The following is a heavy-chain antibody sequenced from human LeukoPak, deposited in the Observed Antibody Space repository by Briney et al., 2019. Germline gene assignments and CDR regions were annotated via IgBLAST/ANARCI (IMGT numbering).Heavy chain of an antibody. CDR2: ISGYNGNT. Sequence: GASVKVSCKASGYVFTSYGISWVRQAPGQGLEWMGWISGYNGNTYYAQKFQGRVTMTTDTPTSTAYMELRSLRSDDTAVYYCTRDLQRRSSGWLTAAAGDYWGQGTLVTVSS. CDR1: GYVFTSYG. CDR3: TRDLQRRSSGWLTAAAGDY. V-gene: IGHV1-18*01. D-gene: IGHD6-19*01. J-gene: IGHJ4*02.